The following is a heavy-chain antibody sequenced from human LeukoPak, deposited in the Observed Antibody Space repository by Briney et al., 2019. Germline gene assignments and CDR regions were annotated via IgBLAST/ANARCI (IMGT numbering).Heavy chain of an antibody. D-gene: IGHD1-26*01. CDR1: GFTFSNCA. CDR2: ISGSGAST. Sequence: GGSLRLSCAASGFTFSNCAMTWVRQAPGKGLEWVSSISGSGASTYYTDSVKGRFTISRDNSKNTVYLQMNSLRAEETAVYYCAQDKSLVGGSDPFDSWGQGAQVIVSS. CDR3: AQDKSLVGGSDPFDS. V-gene: IGHV3-23*01. J-gene: IGHJ4*02.